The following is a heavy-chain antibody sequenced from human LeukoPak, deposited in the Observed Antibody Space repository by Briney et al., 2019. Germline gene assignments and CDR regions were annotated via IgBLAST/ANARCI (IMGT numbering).Heavy chain of an antibody. Sequence: SETLSLTCTVSGGSVSSGTYYWSWIRQPPGKGLEWIGYIYYGGSTNYNPSLKGRVTISVDTSKNQFSLRLSSVTAADTAVYYCARDSRYYDSSGYGYFFDNWGQGTLVTVSS. J-gene: IGHJ4*02. CDR1: GGSVSSGTYY. D-gene: IGHD3-22*01. CDR2: IYYGGST. V-gene: IGHV4-61*01. CDR3: ARDSRYYDSSGYGYFFDN.